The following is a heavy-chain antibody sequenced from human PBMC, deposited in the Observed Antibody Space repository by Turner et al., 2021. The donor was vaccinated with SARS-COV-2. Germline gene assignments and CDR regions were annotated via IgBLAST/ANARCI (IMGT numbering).Heavy chain of an antibody. CDR3: ATRMTTLPQ. J-gene: IGHJ4*02. CDR1: GFAVRNNY. Sequence: EVHLVESGGGLVQPGGSLRLSCAASGFAVRNNYMSWVRQAAGKGLEWVSLIYSGGSTYYADSVTGRFTISRDNSKNTLYLQMNSLRAEDTAVYYCATRMTTLPQWGQGTLVTVSS. D-gene: IGHD4-17*01. V-gene: IGHV3-66*01. CDR2: IYSGGST.